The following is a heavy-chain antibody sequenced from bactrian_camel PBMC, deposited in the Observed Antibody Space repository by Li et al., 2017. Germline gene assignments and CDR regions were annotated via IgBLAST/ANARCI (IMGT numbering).Heavy chain of an antibody. CDR1: GITLSTYS. Sequence: HVQLVESGGGSVQTGGSLRLSCSGSGITLSTYSMGWFRQAPGKEREGVAGISAGDVTIYADSVKGRFTVSKDKAKNTLHLQMNSLRPEDTGAYYCAASFSGLRWEQRLDATKYRSWGQGTQVTVS. V-gene: IGHV3S53*01. J-gene: IGHJ6*01. CDR2: ISAGDVT. CDR3: AASFSGLRWEQRLDATKYRS. D-gene: IGHD2*01.